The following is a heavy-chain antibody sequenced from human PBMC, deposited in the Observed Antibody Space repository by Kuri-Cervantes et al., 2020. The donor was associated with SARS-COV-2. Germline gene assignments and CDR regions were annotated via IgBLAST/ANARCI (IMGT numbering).Heavy chain of an antibody. Sequence: SETLSLTCTVSGGSISSGGYYWSWIRQPPGKGLEWIGYIYYSGSTNYNPSLKSRVTISVDTSKNQFSLKLSSVTAADTAVYYCASRSTGYSSGWSDYWGQGTRVTVSS. CDR3: ASRSTGYSSGWSDY. CDR1: GGSISSGGYY. D-gene: IGHD6-19*01. V-gene: IGHV4-61*08. CDR2: IYYSGST. J-gene: IGHJ4*02.